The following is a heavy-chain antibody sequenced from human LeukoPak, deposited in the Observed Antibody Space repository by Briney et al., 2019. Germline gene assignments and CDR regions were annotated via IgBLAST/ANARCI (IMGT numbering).Heavy chain of an antibody. V-gene: IGHV4-39*01. CDR3: ARHNAARFD. J-gene: IGHJ4*02. Sequence: SETLSLTCSVSGDSVNTKNHYWGWTRQPPGRGLEWIGSYYYSGATFHNRSLESRVTMSVDTSKNQFFLKLTSVTAADTAIYYCARHNAARFDWGQGTLVTVSS. CDR2: YYYSGAT. D-gene: IGHD6-6*01. CDR1: GDSVNTKNHY.